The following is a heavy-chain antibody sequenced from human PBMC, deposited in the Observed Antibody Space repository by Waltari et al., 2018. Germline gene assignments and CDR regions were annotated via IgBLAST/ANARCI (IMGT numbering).Heavy chain of an antibody. Sequence: EVQLVESGGGLVKPGGSLRLSCAASGFTFSSYSMNWVRQAPGKGLEWVSSISSSSSYRDYADSVKGRFTISRDNAKNSLYLQMNSLRAEDTAVYYCARGLIAAAVPHYWGQGTLVTVSS. J-gene: IGHJ4*02. CDR3: ARGLIAAAVPHY. V-gene: IGHV3-21*01. CDR1: GFTFSSYS. D-gene: IGHD6-13*01. CDR2: ISSSSSYR.